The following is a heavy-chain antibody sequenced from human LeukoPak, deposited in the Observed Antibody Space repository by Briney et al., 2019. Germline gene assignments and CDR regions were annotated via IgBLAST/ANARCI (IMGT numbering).Heavy chain of an antibody. J-gene: IGHJ4*02. CDR1: GFTFSSYW. CDR3: ARGPVCQLLHYFDY. CDR2: IRQDGSEK. V-gene: IGHV3-7*01. D-gene: IGHD2-2*01. Sequence: GGSLRLSCAASGFTFSSYWMSWVRQTPGKGLEWVANIRQDGSEKYYVDSVKGRFTISRDNAKSSLYLQMNSLRAEDTAVYYCARGPVCQLLHYFDYWGQGTLVTVSS.